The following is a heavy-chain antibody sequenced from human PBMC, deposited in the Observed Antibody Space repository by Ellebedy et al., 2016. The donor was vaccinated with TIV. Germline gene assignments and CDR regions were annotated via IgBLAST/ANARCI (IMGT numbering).Heavy chain of an antibody. D-gene: IGHD3-10*01. Sequence: MPSETLSLTCTVSGGSISSYYWNWIRQPPGKGLEWIGSIYYSWSTNYNPSLKSRVTISVDTSKNQFSLKLSSVTAADTAVYYCARQTGLWFGELFTLDYWGQGTLVTVSS. J-gene: IGHJ4*02. CDR1: GGSISSYY. CDR3: ARQTGLWFGELFTLDY. CDR2: IYYSWST. V-gene: IGHV4-59*01.